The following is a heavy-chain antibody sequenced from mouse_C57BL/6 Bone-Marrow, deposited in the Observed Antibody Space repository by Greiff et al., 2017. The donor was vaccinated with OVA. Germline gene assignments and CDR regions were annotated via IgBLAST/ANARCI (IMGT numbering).Heavy chain of an antibody. D-gene: IGHD1-1*01. CDR3: ARRGVYYGSSYVDY. CDR1: GYTFTSYW. V-gene: IGHV1-69*01. CDR2: IDPSDSYT. Sequence: QVQLQQPGAELVMPGASVKLSCKASGYTFTSYWMHWVKQRPGQGLEWIGEIDPSDSYTNYNQKFKGKSTLTVDKSSSTAYMQLSSLTSEDSAVYYRARRGVYYGSSYVDYWGQGTTLTVSS. J-gene: IGHJ2*01.